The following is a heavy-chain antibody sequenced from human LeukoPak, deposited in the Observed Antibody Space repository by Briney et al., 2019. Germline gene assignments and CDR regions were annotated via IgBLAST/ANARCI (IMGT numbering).Heavy chain of an antibody. V-gene: IGHV4-39*01. D-gene: IGHD5-18*01. CDR1: GGSISSSSYY. CDR3: ASVGYSYASSDY. Sequence: PSETLSLTCTVSGGSISSSSYYWGWIRQPPGKGLEWIGSIYYSGSTYHNPSLKSRVTISVDTSKNQFSLKLSSVTAADTAVYYCASVGYSYASSDYWGQGTLVTVSS. CDR2: IYYSGST. J-gene: IGHJ4*02.